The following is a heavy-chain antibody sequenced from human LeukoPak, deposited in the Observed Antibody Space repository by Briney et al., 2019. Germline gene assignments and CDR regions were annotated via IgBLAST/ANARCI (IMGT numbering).Heavy chain of an antibody. CDR2: ISDSGST. CDR1: GGSMNNYY. V-gene: IGHV4-59*01. J-gene: IGHJ5*02. Sequence: RPSETLSPTCTVSGGSMNNYYWSWIRQAPGKGLEWIGYISDSGSTNYNPSLRSRVTISVDTSKNQFSLKLSSVTAADTALYYCARYDYGDCWFDPWGQGTLVTVSS. CDR3: ARYDYGDCWFDP. D-gene: IGHD4-17*01.